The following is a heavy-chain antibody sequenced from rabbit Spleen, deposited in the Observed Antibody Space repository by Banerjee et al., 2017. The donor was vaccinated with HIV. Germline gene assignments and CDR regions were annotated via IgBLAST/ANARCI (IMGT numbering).Heavy chain of an antibody. V-gene: IGHV1S45*01. CDR1: GFTISSSYW. CDR3: ARGSGDVGCGYLI. CDR2: VYGGSSGTT. Sequence: LEESGGGLVQPEGSLALTCTASGFTISSSYWICWVRQAPGKGPEWIACVYGGSSGTTYHASWAKGRFTISKTSSTTVTLQMTSLTAADTAYYFCARGSGDVGCGYLIWGPGTLVTVS. D-gene: IGHD2-1*01. J-gene: IGHJ6*01.